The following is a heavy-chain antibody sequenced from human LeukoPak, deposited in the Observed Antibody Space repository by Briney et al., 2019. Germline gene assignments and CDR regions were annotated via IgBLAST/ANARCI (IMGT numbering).Heavy chain of an antibody. D-gene: IGHD2-15*01. V-gene: IGHV3-30*02. J-gene: IGHJ4*02. Sequence: GGPLRLSCAASGFTFSSYGMHWVRQAPGKGLEWVAFIRYDGSNKYYADSVKGRFTISRDNSKNTLYLQMNSLRAEDTAVYYCAINPAASLDYWGQGTLVTVSS. CDR1: GFTFSSYG. CDR3: AINPAASLDY. CDR2: IRYDGSNK.